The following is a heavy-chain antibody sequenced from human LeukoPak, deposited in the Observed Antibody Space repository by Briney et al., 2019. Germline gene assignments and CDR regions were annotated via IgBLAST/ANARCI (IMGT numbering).Heavy chain of an antibody. CDR1: GFDFSGYG. V-gene: IGHV3-30*02. D-gene: IGHD6-19*01. J-gene: IGHJ4*02. Sequence: GGSPRLSCAASGFDFSGYGRHWVRQAPGKGLEWVSYIRYDGIGKHYADSVEGRFTIFRDNSKNTLYLQMNSLRAEDTAVYYCAKVSYPGIAVAGTLGDYWGQGTLVTVSS. CDR2: IRYDGIGK. CDR3: AKVSYPGIAVAGTLGDY.